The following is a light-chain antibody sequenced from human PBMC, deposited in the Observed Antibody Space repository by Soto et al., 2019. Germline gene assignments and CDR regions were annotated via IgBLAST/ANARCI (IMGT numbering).Light chain of an antibody. CDR3: CSYAGAFTYV. J-gene: IGLJ1*01. CDR1: SSDVGGYSY. Sequence: QSALTQPRSVSGSPGHSVTISCTGTSSDVGGYSYVSWYQQHPGKAPKLMISDVSKRPSGVPDRFSGSKFGNTAALTISGLQAADEADDYCCSYAGAFTYVFGSGTKVTVL. V-gene: IGLV2-11*01. CDR2: DVS.